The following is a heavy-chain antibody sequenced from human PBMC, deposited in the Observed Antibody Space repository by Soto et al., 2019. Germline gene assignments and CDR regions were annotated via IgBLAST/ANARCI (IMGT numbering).Heavy chain of an antibody. J-gene: IGHJ3*02. CDR2: IIPIFGTA. CDR1: GGTFSSYA. CDR3: ARGFTSRDAFDI. D-gene: IGHD3-3*01. V-gene: IGHV1-69*06. Sequence: SVKVSCKASGGTFSSYAISWVRQAPGQGLEWMGGIIPIFGTANYAQKFRGRVTITADKSTSTAYMELSSLRSEDTAVYYCARGFTSRDAFDIWGQGTMVTISS.